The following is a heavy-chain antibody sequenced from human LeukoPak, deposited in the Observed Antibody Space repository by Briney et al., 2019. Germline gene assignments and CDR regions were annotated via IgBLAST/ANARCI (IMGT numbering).Heavy chain of an antibody. CDR3: ARDSFSGYNHYYYYYYMDV. CDR2: ISYDGSNK. J-gene: IGHJ6*03. CDR1: GFTFSSYG. V-gene: IGHV3-30*03. Sequence: GGSLRLSCAASGFTFSSYGMSWVRQAPGKGLEWVAVISYDGSNKYYADSVKGRFTISRDNSKNTLYLQMNSLRAEDTAVYYCARDSFSGYNHYYYYYYMDVWGKGTTVTVSS. D-gene: IGHD3-22*01.